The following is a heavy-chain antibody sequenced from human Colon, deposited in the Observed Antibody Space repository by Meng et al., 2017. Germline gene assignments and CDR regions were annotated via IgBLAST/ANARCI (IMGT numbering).Heavy chain of an antibody. D-gene: IGHD1-14*01. CDR3: ARGLYPTTPAQLVD. CDR2: MNTNSGNK. Sequence: QVKLVQSGAEVKKPGALVKVSCKTSGYTFTSYDINWVRQAAGQGLEWIGWMNTNSGNKDYAWNFQGRVTLTSDTSLTTAYMELSSLRPEDTAVYYCARGLYPTTPAQLVDWGQGTLVTVSS. CDR1: GYTFTSYD. V-gene: IGHV1-8*01. J-gene: IGHJ4*02.